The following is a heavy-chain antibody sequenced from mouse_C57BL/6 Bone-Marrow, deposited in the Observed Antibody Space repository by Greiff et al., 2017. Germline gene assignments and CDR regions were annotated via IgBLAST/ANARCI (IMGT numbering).Heavy chain of an antibody. CDR3: GRHRDAFDY. Sequence: DVMLVESGGGLVQPGESLKLSCESNEYEFPSHDMSWVRKTPEKRLELVAAINSDGGSTYYPDTMERRFIISRDNTKKTLYLQMSSLAYDDTALYYGGRHRDAFDYWGQGTPVTVSA. J-gene: IGHJ3*01. CDR2: INSDGGST. CDR1: EYEFPSHD. V-gene: IGHV5-2*01.